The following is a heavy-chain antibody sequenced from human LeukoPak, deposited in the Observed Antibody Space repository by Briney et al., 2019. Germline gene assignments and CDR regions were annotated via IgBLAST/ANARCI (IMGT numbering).Heavy chain of an antibody. D-gene: IGHD2-2*01. J-gene: IGHJ4*02. CDR2: ISGSGGST. Sequence: GGSLRLSCAASGFTFSSYSMSWVPQAPGKGLEWFSGISGSGGSTDYADSVKGRLTISRDNSKNTLYLQMNSLRVEDTAVYYCAKDPGYQVVYCFDYWGQGTLVTVSS. V-gene: IGHV3-23*01. CDR3: AKDPGYQVVYCFDY. CDR1: GFTFSSYS.